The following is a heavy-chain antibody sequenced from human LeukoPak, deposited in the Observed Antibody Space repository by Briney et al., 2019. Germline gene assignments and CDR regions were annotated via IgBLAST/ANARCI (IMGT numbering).Heavy chain of an antibody. V-gene: IGHV3-21*01. CDR3: ARDRGRILVVVAATSHFDY. J-gene: IGHJ4*02. Sequence: SGGSLRLSCAASGFTFSSYSMNWVRQAPGKGLEWVSSISSSSSYTYYADSVKGRFTISRDNAKNSLYLQMNSLRAKDTAVYYCARDRGRILVVVAATSHFDYWGQGTLVTVSS. D-gene: IGHD2-15*01. CDR2: ISSSSSYT. CDR1: GFTFSSYS.